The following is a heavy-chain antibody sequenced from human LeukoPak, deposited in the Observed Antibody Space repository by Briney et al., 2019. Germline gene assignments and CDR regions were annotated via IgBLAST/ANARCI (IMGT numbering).Heavy chain of an antibody. J-gene: IGHJ6*03. CDR2: IYYTGST. V-gene: IGHV4-39*07. Sequence: SETLSLTCAVSGASISGSGYYLGWIRQPPGKGLEWIGNIYYTGSTYYNASLQSRVTISIDTSKNQFSLRLNSVTAADTAVYYCARGLGGYYYYMDVWGKGTTVTVSS. D-gene: IGHD3-10*01. CDR3: ARGLGGYYYYMDV. CDR1: GASISGSGYY.